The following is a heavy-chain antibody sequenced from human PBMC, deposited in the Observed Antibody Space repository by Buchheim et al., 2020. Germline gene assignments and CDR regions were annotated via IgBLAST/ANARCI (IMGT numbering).Heavy chain of an antibody. D-gene: IGHD5-24*01. CDR2: ISYDGSNK. J-gene: IGHJ4*02. CDR3: AKDRQRWLRGEPNQ. Sequence: QVQLVESGGGVVQPGRSLRLSCAASGFTFSSYGMHWVRQAPGKGLEWVAVISYDGSNKYYADFVKGRFTISRDNSKNTLYLQMNSLRAEDTAVYYCAKDRQRWLRGEPNQWGQGTL. CDR1: GFTFSSYG. V-gene: IGHV3-30*18.